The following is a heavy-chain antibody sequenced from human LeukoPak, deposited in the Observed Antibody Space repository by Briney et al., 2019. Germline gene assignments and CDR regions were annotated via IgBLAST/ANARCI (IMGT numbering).Heavy chain of an antibody. D-gene: IGHD6-13*01. V-gene: IGHV4-34*01. CDR2: INHSGST. CDR3: ARESRRRWFDP. CDR1: GGSFSGYY. J-gene: IGHJ5*02. Sequence: PSETLSLTCAVYGGSFSGYYWSWIRQPPGKGLEWIGEINHSGSTNYNPSLKSRVTISVDTSKNQFSLKLGSVTAADTAVYYCARESRRRWFDPWGQGTLVTVSS.